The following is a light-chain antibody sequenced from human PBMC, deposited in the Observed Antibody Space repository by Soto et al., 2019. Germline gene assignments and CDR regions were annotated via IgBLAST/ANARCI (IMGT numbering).Light chain of an antibody. CDR2: EVR. CDR3: SSYSSTTLV. Sequence: QSVLTQPASVSGSPGQSITISCTGTSSDVGGHDYVSWYQQHPGKAPKLIIYEVRNRPSGVSNRFSGSKSGNTASLTISGLQAEGEADYYCSSYSSTTLVFXTGTKVTVL. J-gene: IGLJ1*01. CDR1: SSDVGGHDY. V-gene: IGLV2-14*01.